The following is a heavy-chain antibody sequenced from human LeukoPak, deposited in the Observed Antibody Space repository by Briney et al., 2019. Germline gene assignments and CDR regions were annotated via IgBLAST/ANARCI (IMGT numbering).Heavy chain of an antibody. CDR3: ARGLVTHPYYYYGMDV. CDR2: INHSGGT. V-gene: IGHV4-34*01. D-gene: IGHD2-21*02. CDR1: GGSFSGYY. Sequence: SETLSLTCAVYGGSFSGYYWSWIRQPPGKGLEWIGEINHSGGTNYNPSLKSRVTISLDTSKNQFSLKLSSVTAADTAVYYCARGLVTHPYYYYGMDVWGQGTTVTVSS. J-gene: IGHJ6*02.